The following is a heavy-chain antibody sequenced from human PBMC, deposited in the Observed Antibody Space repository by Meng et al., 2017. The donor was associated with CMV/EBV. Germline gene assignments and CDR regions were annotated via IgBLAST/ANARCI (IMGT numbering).Heavy chain of an antibody. CDR1: GFTFSNAW. J-gene: IGHJ6*02. V-gene: IGHV3-15*01. Sequence: GGSLRLSCAASGFTFSNAWMSWVRQAPGKGLEWVGRIKSKTDGGTTDYAAPVKGRFTISRDDSKNTLYLQMNSLKTEDTAVYYCTTDDVRDYYYYYGMDVWGQGTMVTVSS. CDR3: TTDDVRDYYYYYGMDV. CDR2: IKSKTDGGTT.